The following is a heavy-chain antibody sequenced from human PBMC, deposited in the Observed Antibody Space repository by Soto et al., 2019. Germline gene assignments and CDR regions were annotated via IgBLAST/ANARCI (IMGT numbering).Heavy chain of an antibody. CDR3: ARGDSNYYGMDV. D-gene: IGHD4-4*01. CDR2: MNPNSGNT. Sequence: ASVKVSCKASGYTFTSYDINWVRQATGQGLEWMGWMNPNSGNTGYAQKFQGRVTMTRNTSISTAYMELSSLRSEDTAVYYCARGDSNYYGMDVWGQGTTVTVSS. V-gene: IGHV1-8*01. J-gene: IGHJ6*02. CDR1: GYTFTSYD.